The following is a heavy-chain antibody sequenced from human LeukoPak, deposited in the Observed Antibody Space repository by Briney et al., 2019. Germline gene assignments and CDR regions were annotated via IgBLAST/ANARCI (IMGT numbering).Heavy chain of an antibody. J-gene: IGHJ4*02. D-gene: IGHD5-12*01. CDR1: GFTFSNHA. V-gene: IGHV3-23*01. Sequence: PGGSLRLSCAASGFTFSNHAMSWVRQAPGKGLEWVSVISGSGGATYYADSVKGRFTISRDNSKNTLYLQMNSLRAEDTAVYYCAKDGVATITFDYWGQGTLVTVSS. CDR3: AKDGVATITFDY. CDR2: ISGSGGAT.